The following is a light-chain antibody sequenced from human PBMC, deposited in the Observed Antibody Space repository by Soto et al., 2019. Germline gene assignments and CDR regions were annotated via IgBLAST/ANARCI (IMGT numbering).Light chain of an antibody. CDR3: SSYAGSNRKV. J-gene: IGLJ2*01. Sequence: QSVLTQPPSASGSPGQSVTISCTGTSSDVGGYNYVSWYQQHPGKAPKLMIYEVSKRPSGVPDRLSGSKSGNTASLTVSGLQAEDEADYYCSSYAGSNRKVFGGGTKLTVL. CDR2: EVS. CDR1: SSDVGGYNY. V-gene: IGLV2-8*01.